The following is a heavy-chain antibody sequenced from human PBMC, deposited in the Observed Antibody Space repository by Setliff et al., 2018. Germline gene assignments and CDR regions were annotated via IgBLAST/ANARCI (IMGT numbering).Heavy chain of an antibody. CDR3: ARDFWGSLDY. CDR1: GGSVSSGGYL. CDR2: NYDTGNT. V-gene: IGHV4-61*08. Sequence: SETLSLTCTVSGGSVSSGGYLWSWIRQPPGKGLEWIGYNYDTGNTNINPSLKSRLTISVDRTKNQFSLKSSSVTAADTAVYYCARDFWGSLDYWGQGTLVTVSS. J-gene: IGHJ4*02. D-gene: IGHD7-27*01.